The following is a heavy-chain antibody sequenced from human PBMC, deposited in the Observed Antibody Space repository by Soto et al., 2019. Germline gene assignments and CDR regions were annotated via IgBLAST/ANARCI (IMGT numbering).Heavy chain of an antibody. Sequence: QVQLQESGPGLVKPSQTLSLTCTVSGGSISSGGYYWSWIRQHPGKGLEWIGSIYDSGSTYYNPTLKSRVTISVDASKNQLSLKLASATAADTAMYYCARGETRAYFHHWGQGTLVTVSS. J-gene: IGHJ1*01. CDR1: GGSISSGGYY. CDR3: ARGETRAYFHH. V-gene: IGHV4-31*03. CDR2: IYDSGST.